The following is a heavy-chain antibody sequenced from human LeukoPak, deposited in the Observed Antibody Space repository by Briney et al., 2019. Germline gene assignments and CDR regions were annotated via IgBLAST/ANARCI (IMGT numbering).Heavy chain of an antibody. CDR2: ISSSGSTI. CDR3: ARRYDILTGYGYYYYYGMDV. V-gene: IGHV3-48*03. D-gene: IGHD3-9*01. CDR1: GFTFSSYE. J-gene: IGHJ6*04. Sequence: GGSLRLSCAASGFTFSSYEMNWVRQAPGKGLEWVSYISSSGSTICYADSVKGRFTTSRDNAKNSLYLQMNSLRAEDTAVYYCARRYDILTGYGYYYYYGMDVWGKGTTVTVSS.